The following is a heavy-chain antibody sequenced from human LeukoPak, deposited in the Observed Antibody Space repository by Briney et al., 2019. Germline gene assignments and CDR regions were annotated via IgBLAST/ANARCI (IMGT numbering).Heavy chain of an antibody. D-gene: IGHD4-17*01. J-gene: IGHJ5*02. Sequence: ASVKVSCKASGYTFTSYGISWVRQAPGKGLEWMGWISAYNGNTNYARNLQGRVTMTTDTSTSTAYMELRSLRSDDTAVYYCAREGGDENWFDPWGQGTLVTVSS. CDR3: AREGGDENWFDP. V-gene: IGHV1-18*01. CDR1: GYTFTSYG. CDR2: ISAYNGNT.